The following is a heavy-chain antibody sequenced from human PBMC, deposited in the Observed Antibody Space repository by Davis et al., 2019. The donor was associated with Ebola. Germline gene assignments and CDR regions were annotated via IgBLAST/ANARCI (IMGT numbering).Heavy chain of an antibody. CDR2: INPNSGGT. Sequence: AASVKVSCKASGYTFTDYYMHWVRQAPGQGLEWMGRINPNSGGTNYAQKFQGRVTMTRDTSISTAYMELSRLRSDDTAVYYCATLWFGELLGMDVWGKGTTVTVSS. D-gene: IGHD3-10*01. J-gene: IGHJ6*04. V-gene: IGHV1-2*06. CDR3: ATLWFGELLGMDV. CDR1: GYTFTDYY.